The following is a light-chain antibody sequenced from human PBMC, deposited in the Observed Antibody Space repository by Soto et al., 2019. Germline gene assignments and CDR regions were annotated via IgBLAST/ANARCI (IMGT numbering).Light chain of an antibody. J-gene: IGLJ2*01. V-gene: IGLV1-51*01. CDR2: DNN. CDR1: SSNIESNY. Sequence: QSVLTQPPSVSAAPGQRVTISCSGSSSNIESNYVSWYRHLPGTAPKLLIYDNNERPSVIPDRSSGSKSGTSATLGITGLQTGDEADYYCESGDSSRSSVVFGGGTKLTVL. CDR3: ESGDSSRSSVV.